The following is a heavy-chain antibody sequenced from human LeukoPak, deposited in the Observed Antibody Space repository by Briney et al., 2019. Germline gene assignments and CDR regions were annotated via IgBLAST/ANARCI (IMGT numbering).Heavy chain of an antibody. D-gene: IGHD2-21*02. CDR3: ARDQDPYCGGDCYSSY. V-gene: IGHV3-33*08. J-gene: IGHJ4*02. CDR1: GFTFSGYG. CDR2: IWSDGSNK. Sequence: GGSLRLSCAASGFTFSGYGMHWVRQAPGKGLEWVTVIWSDGSNKYYADSVKGRFTISRDNSKNTLYLQMNSLRAEDTAVYYCARDQDPYCGGDCYSSYWGQGTLVTVSS.